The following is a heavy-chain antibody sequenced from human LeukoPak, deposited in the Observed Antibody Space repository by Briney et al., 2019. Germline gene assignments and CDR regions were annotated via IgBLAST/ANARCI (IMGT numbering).Heavy chain of an antibody. CDR3: AREGVVYALDY. CDR1: GCTFRSYN. CDR2: INSISSTI. J-gene: IGHJ4*02. V-gene: IGHV3-48*01. D-gene: IGHD2-8*02. Sequence: SLRLSCSPSGCTFRSYNMNWVLQAPGTRQKPFSSINSISSTIYDSDSLKGRFTISRDNAKNSLYLQMNSMRVEDTAVYYCAREGVVYALDYWGQGTLVTVSS.